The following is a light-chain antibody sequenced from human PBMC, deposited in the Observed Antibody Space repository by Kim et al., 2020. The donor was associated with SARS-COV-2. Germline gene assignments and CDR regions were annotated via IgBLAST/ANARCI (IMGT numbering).Light chain of an antibody. CDR2: GTS. J-gene: IGKJ4*01. V-gene: IGKV1-6*01. CDR1: QVIRYD. Sequence: AAVGDRVTITCRASQVIRYDLHWYQQKPGKAPRLLIYGTSKLQNGVPSRFSGSGSNTDFTLTINSLQPEDFGTYYCLQDHTYPLTFGGGTKVDSK. CDR3: LQDHTYPLT.